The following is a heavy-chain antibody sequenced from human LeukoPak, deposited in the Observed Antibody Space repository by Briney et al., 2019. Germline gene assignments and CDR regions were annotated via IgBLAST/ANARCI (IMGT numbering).Heavy chain of an antibody. J-gene: IGHJ6*03. CDR2: ISYSGTP. D-gene: IGHD6-19*01. CDR1: GDSFSGFY. Sequence: SETLSLTCAVYGDSFSGFYWTWVRQAPGKGLEWIGEISYSGTPRYNPSLNSRITVTHDTSKKQISLNLSPVTAADTAVYYCVRGNVKHYHSVADEYYYYMDVWGKGTAVIVSS. CDR3: VRGNVKHYHSVADEYYYYMDV. V-gene: IGHV4-34*01.